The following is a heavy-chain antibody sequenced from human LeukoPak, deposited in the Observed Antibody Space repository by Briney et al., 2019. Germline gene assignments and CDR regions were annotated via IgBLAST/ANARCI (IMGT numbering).Heavy chain of an antibody. Sequence: PGGSLRLSCAASGFSFSSYAMTWARQAPVKGLEWVSAISGDGTRTYCADSVKGRFTISRDNSKNTLYLEMSSLRAEDTAIYYCAKWPEGAMDYFDYWGQGTLVTVSS. J-gene: IGHJ4*02. D-gene: IGHD3-16*01. CDR2: ISGDGTRT. CDR1: GFSFSSYA. CDR3: AKWPEGAMDYFDY. V-gene: IGHV3-23*01.